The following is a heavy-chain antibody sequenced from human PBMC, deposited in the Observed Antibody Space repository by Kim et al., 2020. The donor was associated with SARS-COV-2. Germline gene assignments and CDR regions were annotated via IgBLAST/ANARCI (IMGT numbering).Heavy chain of an antibody. Sequence: GGSLRLSCAASGFTFSSYAMHWVRRAPGKGLEWVAVISYDGSNKYYVDSVKGRFTISRDNSKNTLYLQMNSLRAENTAVYYCARDGQQLHPPHYYYYYGMDVWGQGTTVTVSS. D-gene: IGHD6-13*01. CDR1: GFTFSSYA. V-gene: IGHV3-30*04. CDR2: ISYDGSNK. J-gene: IGHJ6*02. CDR3: ARDGQQLHPPHYYYYYGMDV.